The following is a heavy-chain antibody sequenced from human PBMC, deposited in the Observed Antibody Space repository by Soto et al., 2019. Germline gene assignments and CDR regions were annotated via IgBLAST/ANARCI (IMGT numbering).Heavy chain of an antibody. CDR2: ISGYNGNT. V-gene: IGHV1-18*01. CDR3: ARDPGFGFGYSYAFAMDV. J-gene: IGHJ6*02. Sequence: ASVKVACKASGYTFSNYGISWVRQGPGQGLEWMGWISGYNGNTHYEEKVQDRIKMTTDTSTSTTYLELRSLRSDDTAVYFCARDPGFGFGYSYAFAMDVWGQGTTVTVSS. CDR1: GYTFSNYG. D-gene: IGHD5-18*01.